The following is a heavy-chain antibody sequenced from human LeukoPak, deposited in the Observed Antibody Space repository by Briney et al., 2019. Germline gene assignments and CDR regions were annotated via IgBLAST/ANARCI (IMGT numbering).Heavy chain of an antibody. D-gene: IGHD5-12*01. CDR2: IAHDGNKK. J-gene: IGHJ4*02. CDR1: GFTFSSYA. V-gene: IGHV3-30*04. Sequence: PGRSLRLSCAAAGFTFSSYAMDWVRQAPGKGLEWVAVIAHDGNKKYYEDSVKGRFTISRDNSKNTLHLQMNSLRAEDTAVYYCARDDSDVYIVATISREGDYDHWGQGTLVTVSS. CDR3: ARDDSDVYIVATISREGDYDH.